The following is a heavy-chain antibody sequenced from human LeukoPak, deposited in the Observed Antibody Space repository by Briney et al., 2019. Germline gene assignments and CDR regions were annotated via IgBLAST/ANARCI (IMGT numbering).Heavy chain of an antibody. D-gene: IGHD5/OR15-5a*01. V-gene: IGHV3-11*06. J-gene: IGHJ6*02. Sequence: GGSLRLSCAACGLTYRNYYLSWVRHAPGKGLDWISYISDDGSYANYADSVRGRFTISRDNAKNSLYLQMNSLRAEDTAVYYCARSWLVYYWYYGMDVWGQGTTVTVSS. CDR2: ISDDGSYA. CDR1: GLTYRNYY. CDR3: ARSWLVYYWYYGMDV.